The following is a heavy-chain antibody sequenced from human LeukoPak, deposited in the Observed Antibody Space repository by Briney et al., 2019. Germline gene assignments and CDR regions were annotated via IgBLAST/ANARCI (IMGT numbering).Heavy chain of an antibody. V-gene: IGHV3-23*01. CDR3: AREYNWNYDFDY. Sequence: PGGSLRLSCAASGFTFSSYAMSWVRQPPGKGLEWVSAISGSGGSTYYADSVKGRFTISRDNSKNTLYLQMNSLRAEDTAVYYCAREYNWNYDFDYWGQGTLVTVSS. CDR2: ISGSGGST. D-gene: IGHD1-7*01. CDR1: GFTFSSYA. J-gene: IGHJ4*02.